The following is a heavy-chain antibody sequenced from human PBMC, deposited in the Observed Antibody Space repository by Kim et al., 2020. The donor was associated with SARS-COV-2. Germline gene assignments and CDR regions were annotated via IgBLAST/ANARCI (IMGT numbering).Heavy chain of an antibody. CDR1: GFPFTTYA. Sequence: GGSLRLSCAASGFPFTTYAMNWVRQAPGKGLEWVSGISGSGGNTYYADSVKGRYTISRDNSKNTLYLQIDSLRAEDTAIYYCAKVSTSAWNWFDPWGQG. V-gene: IGHV3-23*01. D-gene: IGHD6-19*01. CDR3: AKVSTSAWNWFDP. J-gene: IGHJ5*02. CDR2: ISGSGGNT.